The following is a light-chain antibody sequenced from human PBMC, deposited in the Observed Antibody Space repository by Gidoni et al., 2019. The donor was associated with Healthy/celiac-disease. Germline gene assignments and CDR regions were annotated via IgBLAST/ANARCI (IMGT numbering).Light chain of an antibody. CDR3: QQSYSTPPEGT. CDR1: QSISSY. V-gene: IGKV1-39*01. J-gene: IGKJ3*01. Sequence: DIQMTQSPSSLSASVGDRVTITCRATQSISSYLTWYQQKPGKTPKLLIYAASSLQSGVPSRLSGSGVGTDCNFTISSMQPEDFATYYCQQSYSTPPEGTFXPXTKVDIK. CDR2: AAS.